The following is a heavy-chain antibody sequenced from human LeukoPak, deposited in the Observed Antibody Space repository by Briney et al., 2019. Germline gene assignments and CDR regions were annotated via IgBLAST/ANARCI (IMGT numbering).Heavy chain of an antibody. V-gene: IGHV3-30*18. J-gene: IGHJ4*02. CDR1: GFTFSNYW. CDR3: AKPLPVYDSSGYYYYYFDY. Sequence: SGGSLRLSCAASGFTFSNYWMSWVRQAPGKGLEWVAVISYDGSNKYYADSVKGRFTISRDNSKNTLYLQMNSLRAEDTAVYYCAKPLPVYDSSGYYYYYFDYWGQGTLVTVSS. CDR2: ISYDGSNK. D-gene: IGHD3-22*01.